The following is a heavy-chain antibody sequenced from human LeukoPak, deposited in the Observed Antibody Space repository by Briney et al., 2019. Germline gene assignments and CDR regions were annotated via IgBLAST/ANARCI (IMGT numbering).Heavy chain of an antibody. J-gene: IGHJ6*03. D-gene: IGHD6-19*01. V-gene: IGHV3-20*04. CDR2: INWNGDST. CDR1: GFTFDDYG. CDR3: ARDHKKQWLPSQNYYYMDV. Sequence: PGGSLRPSCAASGFTFDDYGMSWVRQAPGKGLEWVSNINWNGDSTGYADSVKGRFTISRDNAKNSLYLQMNSLRAEDTAVYYCARDHKKQWLPSQNYYYMDVWGKGTTVTVSS.